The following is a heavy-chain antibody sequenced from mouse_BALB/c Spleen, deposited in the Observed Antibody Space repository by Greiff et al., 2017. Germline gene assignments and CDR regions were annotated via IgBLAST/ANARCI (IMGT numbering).Heavy chain of an antibody. J-gene: IGHJ4*01. CDR2: IRLKSDNYAT. Sequence: EVMLVESGGGLVQPGGSMKLSCVASGFTFSSYWMSWVRQSPEKGLEWVAEIRLKSDNYATHYAESVKGKFTISRDESKSRLYLQMNSLRAEDTGIYYCTGEDYWGQGTSVTVSS. CDR3: TGEDY. CDR1: GFTFSSYW. V-gene: IGHV6-3*01.